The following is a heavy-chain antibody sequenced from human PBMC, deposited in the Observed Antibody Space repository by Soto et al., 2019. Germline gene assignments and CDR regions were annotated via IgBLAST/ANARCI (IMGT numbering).Heavy chain of an antibody. V-gene: IGHV3-48*03. D-gene: IGHD6-25*01. CDR3: ASGSGRFNY. Sequence: EVQLLESGGGLVQPGGSLRLSCGVSGFPFNDFEMNWVRQAPGKGLEWLAYIDGSGTTQKYADSVRRRFTISRENPNKSLFLQISSLGAADTSIDYCASGSGRFNYWGQGTLVSVSS. CDR1: GFPFNDFE. J-gene: IGHJ4*02. CDR2: IDGSGTTQ.